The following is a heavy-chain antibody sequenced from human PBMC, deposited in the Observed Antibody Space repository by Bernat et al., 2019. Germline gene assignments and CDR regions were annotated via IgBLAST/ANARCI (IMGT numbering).Heavy chain of an antibody. J-gene: IGHJ4*02. CDR2: ISTSSNTL. CDR3: ARLRGYSYGYADF. D-gene: IGHD5-18*01. Sequence: EVQLVESGGGLVQPGGSLRLSCAASGFTFSSYSMNWVHQAPGKGLEWVAYISTSSNTLDYADSVKGRFTVSRDNARNSLFLQMNSLRDEDTAMYYCARLRGYSYGYADFWGQGTLVTVSS. CDR1: GFTFSSYS. V-gene: IGHV3-48*02.